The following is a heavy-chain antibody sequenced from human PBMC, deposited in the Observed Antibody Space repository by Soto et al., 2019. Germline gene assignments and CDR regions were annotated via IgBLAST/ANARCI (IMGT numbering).Heavy chain of an antibody. D-gene: IGHD3-10*01. J-gene: IGHJ4*02. Sequence: EVQLLESGGGLVQPGGSLRLSCAASGFTFSNSAMSWVRQAPGKGLEWVSVISGSGGSTYYADSVKGRFTISRDNSKNTLYLHMNSLRAEDAAVYYCAKDRGEYTSLPCDSWGQGTLVTVSS. V-gene: IGHV3-23*01. CDR2: ISGSGGST. CDR1: GFTFSNSA. CDR3: AKDRGEYTSLPCDS.